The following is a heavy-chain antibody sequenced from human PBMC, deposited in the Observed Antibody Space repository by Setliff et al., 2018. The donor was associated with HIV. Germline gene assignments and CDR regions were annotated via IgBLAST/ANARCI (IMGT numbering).Heavy chain of an antibody. V-gene: IGHV1-2*06. D-gene: IGHD3-10*01. J-gene: IGHJ6*04. CDR1: GYTFTGYY. CDR3: ASGKGVRGVIITGGLDV. CDR2: INPNSGGT. Sequence: GASVKVSCKASGYTFTGYYMHWVRQAPGQGLEWMGRINPNSGGTNYAQKFQGRVTMTRDTSISTAYMELSSLTSADTAVYYCASGKGVRGVIITGGLDVWGKGTTVTVSS.